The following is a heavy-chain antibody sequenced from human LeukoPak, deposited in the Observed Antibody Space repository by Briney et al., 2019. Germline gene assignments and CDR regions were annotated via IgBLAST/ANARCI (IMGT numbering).Heavy chain of an antibody. Sequence: GESLKISCKGSGYSFTSYWIGWVRQMPGKGLEWMGIIYPGDSDTRYSPSFQGQVTISADKSISTAYLQWSSLKASDTATYYCARHQADYDFWSGYYGRAFDIWGQGTMVTVSS. V-gene: IGHV5-51*01. CDR2: IYPGDSDT. CDR1: GYSFTSYW. D-gene: IGHD3-3*01. CDR3: ARHQADYDFWSGYYGRAFDI. J-gene: IGHJ3*02.